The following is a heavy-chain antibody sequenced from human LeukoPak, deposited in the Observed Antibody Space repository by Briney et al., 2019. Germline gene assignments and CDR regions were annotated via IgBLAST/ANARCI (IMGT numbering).Heavy chain of an antibody. CDR2: IKPDGSEK. CDR1: GFTFNSYR. J-gene: IGHJ4*02. D-gene: IGHD2-15*01. V-gene: IGHV3-7*01. Sequence: SGGSLRLSCAASGFTFNSYRMTWVRQAPGKGLEWVASIKPDGSEKYYVDSVKGRFTISRDNAKNSVYLQMNSLRGEDTAVYYCARGSSWSFDYWGQGTLVTVSS. CDR3: ARGSSWSFDY.